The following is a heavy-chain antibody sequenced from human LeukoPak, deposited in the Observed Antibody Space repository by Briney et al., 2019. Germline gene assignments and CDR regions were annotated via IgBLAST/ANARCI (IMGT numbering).Heavy chain of an antibody. Sequence: SETLSLTCTVSGGSISSYYWSWIRQPPGKGLEWIGYIYYSGSTNYNPSLKSRVTISVDTSKNQFSLKLSSETAADTAVYYCARHSSGYYYYGMDVWGQGTAVTVS. CDR2: IYYSGST. CDR3: ARHSSGYYYYGMDV. CDR1: GGSISSYY. D-gene: IGHD6-19*01. J-gene: IGHJ6*02. V-gene: IGHV4-59*08.